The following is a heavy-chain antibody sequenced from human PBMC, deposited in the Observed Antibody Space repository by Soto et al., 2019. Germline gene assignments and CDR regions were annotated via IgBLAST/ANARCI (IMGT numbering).Heavy chain of an antibody. V-gene: IGHV3-23*01. D-gene: IGHD2-8*02. J-gene: IGHJ4*02. CDR1: GFTSSSCA. Sequence: EVQLLDSGGGLVQPGGSLRLSCVASGFTSSSCAMRLVRQAPGKGLEWVSGISDSGGSTYYADSVKGRFTISRDNSKHTLYLRMNSRRAEDAAVYYCVTPCLGTGRYFFHDWGQGTLVTVSS. CDR2: ISDSGGST. CDR3: VTPCLGTGRYFFHD.